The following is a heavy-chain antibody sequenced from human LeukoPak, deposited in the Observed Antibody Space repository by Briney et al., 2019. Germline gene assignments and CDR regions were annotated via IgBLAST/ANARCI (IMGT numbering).Heavy chain of an antibody. J-gene: IGHJ4*02. CDR1: GFTFSSYA. D-gene: IGHD3-9*01. CDR3: AKDEDGNYDILTGMGYYFDY. V-gene: IGHV3-23*01. CDR2: ISGSGGST. Sequence: AGGSLRLSCAASGFTFSSYAMSWVRQAPGKGLEWVSAISGSGGSTYYADSVKGRFTISRDNSKNTLYLQMNSLRAEDTAVYYCAKDEDGNYDILTGMGYYFDYWGQGTLVTVSS.